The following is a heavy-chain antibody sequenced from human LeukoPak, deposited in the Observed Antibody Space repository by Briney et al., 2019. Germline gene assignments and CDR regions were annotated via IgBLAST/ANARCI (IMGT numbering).Heavy chain of an antibody. CDR3: ARGYRRGTGRDFDY. V-gene: IGHV1-8*03. D-gene: IGHD1-1*01. Sequence: ASVKVSCKASGYTFTSYDINWVRQATGQGLEWMGWMNPNSGNTGYAQKFQGRVTITRNTSISTAYMELSSLRSEDTAVYYCARGYRRGTGRDFDYWGQGTLVTVSS. CDR2: MNPNSGNT. J-gene: IGHJ4*02. CDR1: GYTFTSYD.